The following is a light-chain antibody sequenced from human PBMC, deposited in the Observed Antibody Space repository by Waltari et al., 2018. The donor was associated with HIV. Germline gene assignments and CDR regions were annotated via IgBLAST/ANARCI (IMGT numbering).Light chain of an antibody. CDR3: QQYNNWPPYT. CDR1: QSVSSN. CDR2: GAS. V-gene: IGKV3-15*01. Sequence: ELVMTLSPATLSVSPGERATLTCRASQSVSSNLAWYQQKPGQAPRLLIYGASTRATGIPARFSGSGSGTEFTLTISSLQSEDFAVYYCQQYNNWPPYTFGQGTKLEIK. J-gene: IGKJ2*01.